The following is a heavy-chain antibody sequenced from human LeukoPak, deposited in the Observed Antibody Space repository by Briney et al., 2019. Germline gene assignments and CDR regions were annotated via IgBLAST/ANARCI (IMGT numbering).Heavy chain of an antibody. V-gene: IGHV3-23*01. J-gene: IGHJ3*02. Sequence: GGSLRLSCAASGFIFSNYAMNWVRQAPGKGLEWVSVISGSGGRTYYIDSVKGRFTISRDNSKNTLYLQMNSLRDDDTAVYYCAKCYSNNWSDAFDIWGQGTMVTVSS. CDR1: GFIFSNYA. CDR2: ISGSGGRT. D-gene: IGHD6-13*01. CDR3: AKCYSNNWSDAFDI.